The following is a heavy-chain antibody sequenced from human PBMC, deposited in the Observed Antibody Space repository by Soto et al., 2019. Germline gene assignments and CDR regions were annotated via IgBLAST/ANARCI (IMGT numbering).Heavy chain of an antibody. CDR3: TKVPARTPRAFFDP. J-gene: IGHJ5*02. CDR2: IGGGNDISR. CDR1: GFNFSPYA. V-gene: IGHV3-23*01. Sequence: GGSLRLSCAASGFNFSPYAMSWVRQAPGRGLEWVSGIGGGNDISRHYKDSVEGRFTISRDNSKNLLYLDMNNLRVEDTGVYYCTKVPARTPRAFFDPWGQGTLVTVSS.